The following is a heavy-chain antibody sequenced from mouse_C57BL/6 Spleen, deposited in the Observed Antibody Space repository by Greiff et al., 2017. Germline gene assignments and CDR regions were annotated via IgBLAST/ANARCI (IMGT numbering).Heavy chain of an antibody. CDR3: TPYDYDEGYYFDY. CDR2: IYPGNSDT. Sequence: EVQLVESGTVLARPGASVKMSCKTSGYTFTSYWMHWVKQRPGQGLEWIGAIYPGNSDTSYNQKFKGKAKLTAVTSASTAYMELSSLTNEDSAVYYCTPYDYDEGYYFDYWGQGTTLTVSS. J-gene: IGHJ2*01. V-gene: IGHV1-5*01. CDR1: GYTFTSYW. D-gene: IGHD2-4*01.